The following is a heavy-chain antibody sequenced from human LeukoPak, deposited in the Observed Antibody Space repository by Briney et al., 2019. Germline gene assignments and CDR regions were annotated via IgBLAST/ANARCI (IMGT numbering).Heavy chain of an antibody. V-gene: IGHV3-64*02. CDR2: ISTNGDST. Sequence: GGSLRLSCAASGFTFRTYAMHWVRQAPGKGLEYVSAISTNGDSTYYADSVKGRFTISRDNSKNTLFLQMGSLRADDMAVYYCARWGSTSCYDYWGQGTLVTVSS. CDR1: GFTFRTYA. J-gene: IGHJ4*02. CDR3: ARWGSTSCYDY. D-gene: IGHD2-2*01.